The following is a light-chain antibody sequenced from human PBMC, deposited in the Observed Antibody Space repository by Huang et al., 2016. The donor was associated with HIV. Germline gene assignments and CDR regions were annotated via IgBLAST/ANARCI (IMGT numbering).Light chain of an antibody. CDR3: QHYYNYPLI. CDR2: GAS. CDR1: QHIDTY. J-gene: IGKJ3*01. Sequence: IRMTHSPSSLSASTGDRVTITCRASQHIDTYLAWYKQRPGSAPKLLIYGASTLQTDVPSRSSGNGYGTDFTLNINCLQSEDVAIYYCQHYYNYPLIFGPGTRVD. V-gene: IGKV1-8*01.